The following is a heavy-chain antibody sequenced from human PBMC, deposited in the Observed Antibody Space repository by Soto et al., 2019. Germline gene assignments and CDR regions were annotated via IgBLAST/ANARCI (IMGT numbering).Heavy chain of an antibody. CDR3: ARSYGMDV. CDR1: GGSISSYY. Sequence: SETLSLTCTVSGGSISSYYWSWIRQPPGKGLEWIGYIYYSGSTNYNPSLKSRVTISVDTSKNQFSLKLSSVTAADTAVYYCARSYGMDVWGQGTTVTVSS. V-gene: IGHV4-59*01. J-gene: IGHJ6*02. CDR2: IYYSGST.